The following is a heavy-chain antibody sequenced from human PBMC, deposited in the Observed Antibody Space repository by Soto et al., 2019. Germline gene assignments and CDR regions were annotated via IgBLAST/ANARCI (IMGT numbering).Heavy chain of an antibody. CDR3: ARSYGMDV. CDR1: GGSISSYY. Sequence: SETLSLTCTVSGGSISSYYWSWIRQPPGKGLEWIGYIYYSGSTNYNPSLKSRVTISVDTSKNQFSLKLSSVTAADTAVYYCARSYGMDVWGQGTTVTVSS. V-gene: IGHV4-59*01. J-gene: IGHJ6*02. CDR2: IYYSGST.